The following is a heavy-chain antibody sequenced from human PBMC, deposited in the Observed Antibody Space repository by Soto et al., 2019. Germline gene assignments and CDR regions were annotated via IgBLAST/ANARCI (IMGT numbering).Heavy chain of an antibody. Sequence: PRGSLRLSCAASRFTFRNYGMSWVRQAPGKGLEWVSSISSGGTYIYYADSVKGRFTISRDNAKNSLYLQMNSLRAEDTAVYYCAGGCSGGSCYPRYYYYGMDVWGQGTTVTVSS. CDR1: RFTFRNYG. CDR3: AGGCSGGSCYPRYYYYGMDV. CDR2: ISSGGTYI. V-gene: IGHV3-21*01. D-gene: IGHD2-15*01. J-gene: IGHJ6*02.